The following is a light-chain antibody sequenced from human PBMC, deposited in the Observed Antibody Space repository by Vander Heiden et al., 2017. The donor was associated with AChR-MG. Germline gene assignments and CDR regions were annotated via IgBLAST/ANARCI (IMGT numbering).Light chain of an antibody. J-gene: IGLJ1*01. CDR2: QDS. Sequence: SYELTQPPSVSVPPGQTASITCSGDKLGDKYVCWYQQKPGQSPVMVMYQDSKRPSGIPERFSGSNSGDTATLTISGTQAMDEADYYCQAWDSSTGGDVFGTGTKVTVL. V-gene: IGLV3-1*01. CDR1: KLGDKY. CDR3: QAWDSSTGGDV.